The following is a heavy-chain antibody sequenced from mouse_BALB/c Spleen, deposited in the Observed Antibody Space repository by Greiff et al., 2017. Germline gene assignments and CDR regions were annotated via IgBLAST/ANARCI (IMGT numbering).Heavy chain of an antibody. J-gene: IGHJ3*01. CDR1: GFTFSSYA. Sequence: DVKLVESGGGLVQPGGSRKLSCAASGFTFSSYAMSWVRQTPEKRLEWVASISSGGSTYYPDSVKGRFTISRDNARNILYLQMSSMRSEDTAMYYCARGRDYDGPWFAYWGQGTLVTVSA. D-gene: IGHD2-4*01. V-gene: IGHV5-6-5*01. CDR3: ARGRDYDGPWFAY. CDR2: ISSGGST.